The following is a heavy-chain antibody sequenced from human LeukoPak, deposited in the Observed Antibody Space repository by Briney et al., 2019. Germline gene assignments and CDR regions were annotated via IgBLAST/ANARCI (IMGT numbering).Heavy chain of an antibody. Sequence: GGSLRLSCAASGLASRKSDMNWVRQAPGQGLEWVALISYDGSNKYYADSVKGRFAISRDNSKNTLYLQMNNMRAEDTAVYYCAIVISATTTRLDYWGQGTLVTVSS. D-gene: IGHD1-1*01. CDR2: ISYDGSNK. CDR1: GLASRKSD. J-gene: IGHJ4*02. V-gene: IGHV3-30*09. CDR3: AIVISATTTRLDY.